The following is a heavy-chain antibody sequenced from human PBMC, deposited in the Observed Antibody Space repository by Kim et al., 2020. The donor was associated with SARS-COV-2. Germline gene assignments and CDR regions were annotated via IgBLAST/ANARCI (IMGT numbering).Heavy chain of an antibody. CDR1: GLTFTTSW. J-gene: IGHJ5*02. CDR2: INQDGSEK. CDR3: ARGRGAA. Sequence: GGSLRLSCAASGLTFTTSWMTWVRQAPGKRQEWVANINQDGSEKYYVDSVKGRFTISRDNAKNSLYLQMNSLRAEDTAVYYCARGRGAAWGQGTLITVSS. V-gene: IGHV3-7*01.